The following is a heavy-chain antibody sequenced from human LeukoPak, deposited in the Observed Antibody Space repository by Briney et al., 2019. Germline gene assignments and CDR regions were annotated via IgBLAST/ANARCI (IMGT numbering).Heavy chain of an antibody. CDR1: GFTFSSYG. J-gene: IGHJ6*03. CDR2: IWYGGSNK. V-gene: IGHV3-30*02. Sequence: GGSLRLSCAASGFTFSSYGMHWVRQAPGKGLEWVAVIWYGGSNKYYADSVKGRFTISRDNSKNTLYLQMNSLRAEDTAVYYCAKGGGYCSSTSCFGYMDVWGKGTTVTVSS. CDR3: AKGGGYCSSTSCFGYMDV. D-gene: IGHD2-2*01.